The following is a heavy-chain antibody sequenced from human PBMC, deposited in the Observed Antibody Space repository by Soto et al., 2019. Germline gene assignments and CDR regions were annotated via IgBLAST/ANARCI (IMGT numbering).Heavy chain of an antibody. CDR3: ARGRGAALLDY. V-gene: IGHV2-70*04. J-gene: IGHJ4*02. CDR1: GFSLSPSGMH. CDR2: IDWDDEK. Sequence: SGPTLVNPTQTLTLTCTFSGFSLSPSGMHVSWMRQPPGKALEWLARIDWDDEKFYSTSLKTRLTISKDTSKNQVVLTMTNMDPGDTATYYCARGRGAALLDYWGQGTLVTVSS. D-gene: IGHD3-10*01.